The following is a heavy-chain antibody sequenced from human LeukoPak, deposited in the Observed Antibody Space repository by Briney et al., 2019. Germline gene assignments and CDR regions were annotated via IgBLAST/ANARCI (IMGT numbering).Heavy chain of an antibody. V-gene: IGHV4-34*01. Sequence: SETLSLTCAVYGGSFSGYYWSWIRQPPGKGLEWIGEINHSGSTNYNPSLKSRVTISVDTSKNQFSLKLSSVTAADTAVYYCARGPLGGVIVMRYYYYYYMDVWGKGTTVTVSS. CDR1: GGSFSGYY. CDR2: INHSGST. D-gene: IGHD3-16*02. CDR3: ARGPLGGVIVMRYYYYYYMDV. J-gene: IGHJ6*03.